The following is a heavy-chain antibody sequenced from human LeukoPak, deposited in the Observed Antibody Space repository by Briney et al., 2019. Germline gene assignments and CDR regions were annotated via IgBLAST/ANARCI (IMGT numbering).Heavy chain of an antibody. D-gene: IGHD6-19*01. CDR2: INHSGST. Sequence: SETLSLTCAVYGGSFSGYYWSWIRQPPGKGLEWIGEINHSGSTNYNPSLKSRVTISVDTSKNQLSLKLSSVTAADTAVYYCARGEGGSGWYPTNFQHWGQGTLVTVSS. CDR1: GGSFSGYY. V-gene: IGHV4-34*01. J-gene: IGHJ1*01. CDR3: ARGEGGSGWYPTNFQH.